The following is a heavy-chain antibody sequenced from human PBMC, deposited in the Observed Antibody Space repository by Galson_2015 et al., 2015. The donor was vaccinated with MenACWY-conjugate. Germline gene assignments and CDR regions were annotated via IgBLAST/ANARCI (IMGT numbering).Heavy chain of an antibody. CDR3: AKETVKDCSSASCPVGP. J-gene: IGHJ5*02. CDR1: GFVFSSYA. CDR2: ISGSGGST. Sequence: SLRLSCAAAGFVFSSYAMSWVRQAPGKGLEWVSSISGSGGSTYYADSVKGRFTISRDNSKNTLYLQMNSLRAEDTAVYYCAKETVKDCSSASCPVGPWGQGTLVTVSS. D-gene: IGHD2-2*01. V-gene: IGHV3-23*01.